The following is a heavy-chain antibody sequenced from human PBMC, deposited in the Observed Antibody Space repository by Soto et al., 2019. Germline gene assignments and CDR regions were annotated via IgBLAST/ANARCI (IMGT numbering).Heavy chain of an antibody. Sequence: ASVKVSCKASGYTFTGYYMHWVRQAPGQGLEWMGWINPNSGGTNYAQKFQGRVTMTRDTSISTAYMELSRLRSDDTAVYYCARDRPLGWLLCAPRPCFGYRCQGPLVPVSS. J-gene: IGHJ4*02. CDR2: INPNSGGT. CDR3: ARDRPLGWLLCAPRPCFGY. CDR1: GYTFTGYY. D-gene: IGHD3-10*02. V-gene: IGHV1-2*02.